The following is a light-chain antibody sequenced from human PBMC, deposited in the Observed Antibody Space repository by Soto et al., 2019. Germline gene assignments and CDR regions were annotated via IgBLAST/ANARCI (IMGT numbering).Light chain of an antibody. CDR3: QHYGSSLWT. V-gene: IGKV3-20*01. CDR2: GAS. Sequence: EIVLTQSPGTLSLSPGERATLSCRASQSVSSSYLAWYQQKPGQAPRLVIYGASSRATGIPDRFSGSGSGTDFTLTIXRLEPEDFAXYYCQHYGSSLWTFGRGTKVEIK. J-gene: IGKJ1*01. CDR1: QSVSSSY.